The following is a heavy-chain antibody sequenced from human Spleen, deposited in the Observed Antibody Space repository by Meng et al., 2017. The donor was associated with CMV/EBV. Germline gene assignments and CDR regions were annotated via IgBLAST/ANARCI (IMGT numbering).Heavy chain of an antibody. CDR3: AREGAGFDY. J-gene: IGHJ4*02. CDR2: ISISGGDT. CDR1: INVQKLW. V-gene: IGHV3-23*01. D-gene: IGHD1-26*01. Sequence: LVPPWGYLEPLLCGFGINVQKLWMHWVRQRSGKGLEWVSAISISGGDTYYADSVKGRFTISRDNSKNTLYLQMNSLRAEDTAIYYCAREGAGFDYWGQGTLVTVSS.